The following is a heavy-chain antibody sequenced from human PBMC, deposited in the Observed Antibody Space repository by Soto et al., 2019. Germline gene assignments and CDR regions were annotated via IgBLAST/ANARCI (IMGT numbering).Heavy chain of an antibody. CDR2: ISAYNGNT. D-gene: IGHD2-2*01. V-gene: IGHV1-18*01. CDR3: ARRYCSSTSCYPVDY. CDR1: GYTFSSHS. J-gene: IGHJ4*02. Sequence: ASVKGSCKASGYTFSSHSIRWARQDPGQGLGWMGWISAYNGNTNYAQKLQGRVTMTTDTSTSTAYMELRSLRSDDTAVYYCARRYCSSTSCYPVDYWGQGTLVTVSS.